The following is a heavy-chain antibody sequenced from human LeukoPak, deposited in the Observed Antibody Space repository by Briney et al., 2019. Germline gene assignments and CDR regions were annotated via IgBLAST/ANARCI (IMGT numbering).Heavy chain of an antibody. CDR3: ARTRGGTRYSSSPPCDY. D-gene: IGHD6-13*01. Sequence: SETLSLTCAVYGGSFSGYCWSWIRQPPGKGLEWIGEINHSGSTNYNPSLKSRVTISVDTSKNQFSLKLSSVTAADTAVYYCARTRGGTRYSSSPPCDYWGQGTLVTVSS. CDR1: GGSFSGYC. CDR2: INHSGST. J-gene: IGHJ4*02. V-gene: IGHV4-34*01.